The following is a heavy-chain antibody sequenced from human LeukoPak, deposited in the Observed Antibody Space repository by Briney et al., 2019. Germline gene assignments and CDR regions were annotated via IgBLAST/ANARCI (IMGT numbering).Heavy chain of an antibody. Sequence: SETLSLTCTVSGGSISSSSYYWGWIRQPPGKGLEWIGSIYYSGSTYYNPSLKSRVTIPVDTSKNQFSLKLSSVTAADTAVYYCARQSSMIVVVITPNYFDYWGQGTLVTVSS. CDR3: ARQSSMIVVVITPNYFDY. D-gene: IGHD3-22*01. J-gene: IGHJ4*02. CDR1: GGSISSSSYY. CDR2: IYYSGST. V-gene: IGHV4-39*01.